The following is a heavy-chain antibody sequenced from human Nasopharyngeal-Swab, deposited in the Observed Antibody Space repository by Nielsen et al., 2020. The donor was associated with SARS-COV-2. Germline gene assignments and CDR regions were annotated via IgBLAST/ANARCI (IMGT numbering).Heavy chain of an antibody. Sequence: GESLKISCVGSGFSFSNYGMHWVRQAPGKGLEWVAIISYDGGDKHYADSVKGRFTISKDNSKNTLFLEMSSLRAEDTAVYYCARETVLGGNYFFDYWGPGTLVTVSS. CDR2: ISYDGGDK. D-gene: IGHD3-9*01. V-gene: IGHV3-30*03. CDR1: GFSFSNYG. J-gene: IGHJ4*02. CDR3: ARETVLGGNYFFDY.